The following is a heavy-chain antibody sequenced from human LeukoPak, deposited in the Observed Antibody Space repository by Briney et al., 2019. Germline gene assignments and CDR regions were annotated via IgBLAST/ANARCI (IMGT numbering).Heavy chain of an antibody. V-gene: IGHV3-7*03. CDR3: AKDPGDKDIDRWFDP. CDR1: GFPLTTYW. CDR2: INEDGYEK. Sequence: PGGSLTLSCAATGFPLTTYWMSWVRQAPGKGLEWVANINEDGYEKYYVGSVKGRFTISRDNAENSLYLHMSGLRVEDTVVYYCAKDPGDKDIDRWFDPWGQGTLVTVSS. J-gene: IGHJ5*02. D-gene: IGHD7-27*01.